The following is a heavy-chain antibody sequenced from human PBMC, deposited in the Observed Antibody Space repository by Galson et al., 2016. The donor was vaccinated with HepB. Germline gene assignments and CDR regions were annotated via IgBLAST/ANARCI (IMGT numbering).Heavy chain of an antibody. Sequence: SLRLSCAASGFTVSRNQMTWVRQAPGKGLEWVSVIYTGGSTYYGDSVKGRFTISRDNSKNTLYLQMNSLRAEDTAVYYCARDRNYGSGSTWYDVLDIWGQGTMVTVSS. CDR3: ARDRNYGSGSTWYDVLDI. CDR1: GFTVSRNQ. CDR2: IYTGGST. D-gene: IGHD2-15*01. V-gene: IGHV3-53*01. J-gene: IGHJ3*02.